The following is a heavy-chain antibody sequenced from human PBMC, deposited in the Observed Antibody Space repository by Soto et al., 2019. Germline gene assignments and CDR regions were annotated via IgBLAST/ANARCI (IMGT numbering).Heavy chain of an antibody. Sequence: QVQLVQSGAEVKKPGASVKVSCKASGYTFTSYDINWVRQATGQGLEWMGWMNPNSGNTGYAQKFQGRVTMTRNTSIRTAYMELSSLRSEDTAVYYCARAVTPLVYFPYAFDIWGQGTMVTVSS. CDR2: MNPNSGNT. V-gene: IGHV1-8*01. CDR3: ARAVTPLVYFPYAFDI. D-gene: IGHD4-17*01. CDR1: GYTFTSYD. J-gene: IGHJ3*02.